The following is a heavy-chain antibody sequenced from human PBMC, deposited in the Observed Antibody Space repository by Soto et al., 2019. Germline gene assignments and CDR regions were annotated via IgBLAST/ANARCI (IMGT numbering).Heavy chain of an antibody. J-gene: IGHJ6*02. D-gene: IGHD6-25*01. CDR2: ISSSSSYI. V-gene: IGHV3-21*01. Sequence: EVQLVESGGGLVKPGGSLRLSCAASGFTFSSYSMNWVRQAPGKGLEWVSSISSSSSYIYYADSVKGRFTISRDIAKNSLYLQMNSLRAEDTAVYYCARDRLTENYYYGMDVWGQGTTVTVSS. CDR3: ARDRLTENYYYGMDV. CDR1: GFTFSSYS.